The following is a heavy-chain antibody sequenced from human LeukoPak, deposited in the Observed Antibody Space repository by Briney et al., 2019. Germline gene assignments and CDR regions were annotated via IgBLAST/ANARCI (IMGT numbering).Heavy chain of an antibody. CDR3: ARVDVSGYDGMDV. CDR2: INHSGST. Sequence: PSETLSLTCAVYGGSFSGYYWSWIRQPPGKGLEWIGEINHSGSTNYSPSLKSRVTISVDTSKNQFSLKLSSVTAADTAVYYCARVDVSGYDGMDVWGQGTTVTVSS. V-gene: IGHV4-34*01. J-gene: IGHJ6*02. D-gene: IGHD6-19*01. CDR1: GGSFSGYY.